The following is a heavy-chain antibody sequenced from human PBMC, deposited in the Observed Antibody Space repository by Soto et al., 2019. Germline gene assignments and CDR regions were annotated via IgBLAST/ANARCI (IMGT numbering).Heavy chain of an antibody. J-gene: IGHJ4*02. V-gene: IGHV1-69*01. CDR1: GDAFTNYI. CDR3: ARGRDQPPVGLYFDS. D-gene: IGHD1-26*01. CDR2: IIPMFGTP. Sequence: QVQLVQSGAEVKKPGSSVKVSCKASGDAFTNYIFDWVRQAPGQGLEWMGGIIPMFGTPKYAQTFQDRVTNSADVSTGTAYLERTSLRFDDTAVYYCARGRDQPPVGLYFDSWGEGTRVTVSS.